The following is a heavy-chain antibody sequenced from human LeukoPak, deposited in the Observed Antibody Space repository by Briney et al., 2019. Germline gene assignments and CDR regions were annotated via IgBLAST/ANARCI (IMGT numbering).Heavy chain of an antibody. V-gene: IGHV3-49*04. CDR2: IRSKAYGGTT. J-gene: IGHJ4*02. CDR1: GFTFGDYA. CDR3: TSGETVVVPHEFDY. Sequence: GGSLRLSCTASGFTFGDYAMSWVRQAPGKGLEWVGFIRSKAYGGTTEYAASVKGRFTISRDDSKSIAYLQMNSLKTEDTAVYYCTSGETVVVPHEFDYWGQGTLVTVSS. D-gene: IGHD2-2*01.